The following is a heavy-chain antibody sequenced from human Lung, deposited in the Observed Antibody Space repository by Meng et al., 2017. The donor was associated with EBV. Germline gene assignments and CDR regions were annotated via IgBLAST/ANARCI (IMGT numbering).Heavy chain of an antibody. Sequence: QGKRVECGAHLKKPGASGKVSCKASGYTFINYANNWGRQAPGQGLEWMGWIKTHTGNPTYGQGFTGRFVLSSDTPVSTANLQISSLKAEDTAVYYCARGGPYPDSSGFHWYFDLWGRGTLVTVSS. CDR3: ARGGPYPDSSGFHWYFDL. CDR2: IKTHTGNP. D-gene: IGHD3-22*01. J-gene: IGHJ2*01. CDR1: GYTFINYA. V-gene: IGHV7-4-1*02.